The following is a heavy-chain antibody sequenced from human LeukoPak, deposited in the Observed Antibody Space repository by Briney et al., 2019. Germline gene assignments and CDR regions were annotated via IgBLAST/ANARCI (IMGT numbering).Heavy chain of an antibody. D-gene: IGHD3-22*01. Sequence: PGGSLRLSCAASGFTFSSYAMHWVRQAPGKGLEWVAVISYDGSNKYYADSVKGRFTISRDNSKNTLYLQMNSLRAEDTAVYYCARENEITMIVVVSYFDYWGQGTLVTVSS. CDR3: ARENEITMIVVVSYFDY. CDR2: ISYDGSNK. CDR1: GFTFSSYA. J-gene: IGHJ4*02. V-gene: IGHV3-30-3*01.